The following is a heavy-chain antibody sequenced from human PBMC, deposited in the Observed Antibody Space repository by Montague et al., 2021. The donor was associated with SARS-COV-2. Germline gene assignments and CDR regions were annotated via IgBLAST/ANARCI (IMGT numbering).Heavy chain of an antibody. Sequence: SETLSLTCTVSGASISSSENSWGWIRQSPGKRLEWFGSIFYSGTTYFNPSLRSRIAISVDTSKNQFSLKVTSVTAADTAVYYCARHATFGGVVVALDYWGQGHLVSVSS. V-gene: IGHV4-39*01. CDR1: GASISSSENS. CDR3: ARHATFGGVVVALDY. J-gene: IGHJ4*02. D-gene: IGHD3-16*02. CDR2: IFYSGTT.